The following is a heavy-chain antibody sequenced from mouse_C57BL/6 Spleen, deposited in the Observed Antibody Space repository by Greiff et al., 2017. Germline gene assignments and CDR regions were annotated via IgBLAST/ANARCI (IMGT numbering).Heavy chain of an antibody. CDR3: ARRSGSSYGYFDG. J-gene: IGHJ1*03. Sequence: VQLQQSGPELVKPGASVKISCKASGYTFTDYYINWVKQRPGQGLEWIGWIFPGSGSTYYNEKFKGKATLTVDKSSSTAYMLLSSLTSEDSAVYFCARRSGSSYGYFDGWGTGTTVTVSS. CDR2: IFPGSGST. D-gene: IGHD1-1*01. CDR1: GYTFTDYY. V-gene: IGHV1-75*01.